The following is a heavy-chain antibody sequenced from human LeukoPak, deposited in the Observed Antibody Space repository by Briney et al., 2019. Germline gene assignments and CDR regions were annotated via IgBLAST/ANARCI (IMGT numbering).Heavy chain of an antibody. V-gene: IGHV3-23*01. CDR2: ICGSDGSR. J-gene: IGHJ4*02. CDR3: AKAFLGVATTTNFDY. CDR1: GFTFSTYA. Sequence: GGSLRLSCAASGFTFSTYAMSWVRQAPGKGLEWVSAICGSDGSRYYADSVKGRFTISRDNSKNTLYLQMNSLRGEDTAVYYCAKAFLGVATTTNFDYWGQGTLVTVSS. D-gene: IGHD3-3*01.